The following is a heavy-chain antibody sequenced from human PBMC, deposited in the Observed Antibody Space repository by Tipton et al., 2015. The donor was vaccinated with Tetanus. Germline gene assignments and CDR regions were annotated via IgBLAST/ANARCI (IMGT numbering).Heavy chain of an antibody. D-gene: IGHD6-6*01. Sequence: TLSLTCTVSGGSINSPDYSWGWIRQPPGKGLEWIGYIYQSGSTPYNPSLATRVPITADKSKNQFSLNLRSVTAADTAVYYCARDRGQQFVSDWFDPWGQGTLVTVSS. CDR2: IYQSGST. CDR1: GGSINSPDYS. V-gene: IGHV4-30-2*01. CDR3: ARDRGQQFVSDWFDP. J-gene: IGHJ5*02.